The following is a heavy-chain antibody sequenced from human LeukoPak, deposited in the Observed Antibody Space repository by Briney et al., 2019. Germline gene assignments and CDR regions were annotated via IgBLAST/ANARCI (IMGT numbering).Heavy chain of an antibody. CDR3: ARRRGWFGEPISGGFDY. J-gene: IGHJ4*02. Sequence: SETLSLTCTVSGGSISSYYWSWIRQPPGKGLEWIGYIYYSGSTNYNPSLKSRVTISVDTSKNQFSLKLSSVTAADTAVYYCARRRGWFGEPISGGFDYWGQGTLVTVSS. V-gene: IGHV4-59*08. CDR1: GGSISSYY. D-gene: IGHD3-10*01. CDR2: IYYSGST.